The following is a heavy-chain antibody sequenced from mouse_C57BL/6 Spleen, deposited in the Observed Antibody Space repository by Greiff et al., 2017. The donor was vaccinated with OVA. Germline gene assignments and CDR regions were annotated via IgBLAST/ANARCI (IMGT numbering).Heavy chain of an antibody. V-gene: IGHV1-50*01. Sequence: QVQLQQSGAELVKPGASVKLSCKASGYTFTSYWMQWVKQRPGQGLEWIGEIDPSDSYTNYNQKFKGKATLTVDTSSSTAYMQLSSLTSEDSAVYYCASGALYDYDGYFDYWGQGTTLTVSS. CDR1: GYTFTSYW. D-gene: IGHD2-4*01. CDR2: IDPSDSYT. CDR3: ASGALYDYDGYFDY. J-gene: IGHJ2*01.